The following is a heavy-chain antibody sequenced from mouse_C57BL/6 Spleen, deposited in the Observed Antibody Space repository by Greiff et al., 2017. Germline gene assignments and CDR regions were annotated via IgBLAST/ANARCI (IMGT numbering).Heavy chain of an antibody. CDR2: INPGSGGT. CDR3: ERTGYDDDEGGYYVDY. J-gene: IGHJ2*01. CDR1: GYAFTNYL. Sequence: VQLQQSGAELVRPGTSVKVSCKASGYAFTNYLIEWVKQRPGQGLEWIGVINPGSGGTNYNEKFKGKATLTADKSSRTAYMQLSSLTSEDSAVYFGERTGYDDDEGGYYVDYWGQGTTLTVSS. V-gene: IGHV1-54*01. D-gene: IGHD2-4*01.